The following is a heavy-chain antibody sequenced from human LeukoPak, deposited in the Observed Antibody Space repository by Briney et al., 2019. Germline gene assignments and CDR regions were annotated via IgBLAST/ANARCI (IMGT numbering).Heavy chain of an antibody. D-gene: IGHD3-10*01. CDR3: ARDKFHRGRGGYFDY. CDR1: GFTFSNYW. J-gene: IGHJ4*02. V-gene: IGHV3-74*01. CDR2: IDANAKTT. Sequence: GGSLRLSCAASGFTFSNYWLHWVRQAPGKGLVWVSRIDANAKTTSYADSVKGRFTISTDNAKNSLYLQMNSLRAEDTAVYCCARDKFHRGRGGYFDYWGQGTLVTVSS.